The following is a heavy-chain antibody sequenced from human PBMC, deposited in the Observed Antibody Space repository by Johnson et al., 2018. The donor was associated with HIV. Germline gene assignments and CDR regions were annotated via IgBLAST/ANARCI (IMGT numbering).Heavy chain of an antibody. Sequence: QVQLVESGGGVVQPGRSLRLSCAASGFTFSTYGMHWVRQAPGKGLEWVSAIYSGGSTYYADSVKGRFTISRDNSKNTLYLQMNSLRTEDTAVYYCARDSRYNNYGGGSVGAFDIWGQGTTVTVSS. D-gene: IGHD4-11*01. J-gene: IGHJ3*02. CDR1: GFTFSTYG. CDR2: IYSGGST. V-gene: IGHV3-NL1*01. CDR3: ARDSRYNNYGGGSVGAFDI.